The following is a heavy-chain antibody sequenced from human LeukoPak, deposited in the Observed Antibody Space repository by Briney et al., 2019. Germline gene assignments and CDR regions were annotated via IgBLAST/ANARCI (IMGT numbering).Heavy chain of an antibody. J-gene: IGHJ3*02. CDR3: ARYSGFDLDAFDI. CDR1: GYTFSDYA. Sequence: ASVKVSCKASGYTFSDYAITWVRQAPGQGLEWMGWISPKNADSHLAQIFRGRVTMTTDTSTSTAYMELRSLRSDDTAVYFCARYSGFDLDAFDIWGQGTMVTVSS. D-gene: IGHD5-12*01. V-gene: IGHV1-18*01. CDR2: ISPKNADS.